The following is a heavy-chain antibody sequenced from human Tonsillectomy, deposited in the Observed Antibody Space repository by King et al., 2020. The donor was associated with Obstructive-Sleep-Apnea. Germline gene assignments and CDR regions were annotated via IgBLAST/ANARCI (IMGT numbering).Heavy chain of an antibody. J-gene: IGHJ4*02. D-gene: IGHD3-3*01. CDR1: GFTFSSYA. Sequence: VQLVESGGGLVQPGGSLRLSCAASGFTFSSYAMSWVRQAPGKGLEWVSAISGSGGSTYYADSVKGRFTISRDNSKNTLYLRMNSLRAEDTAVYYCANLITIFGAPLDYWGQGTLVTVSS. V-gene: IGHV3-23*04. CDR2: ISGSGGST. CDR3: ANLITIFGAPLDY.